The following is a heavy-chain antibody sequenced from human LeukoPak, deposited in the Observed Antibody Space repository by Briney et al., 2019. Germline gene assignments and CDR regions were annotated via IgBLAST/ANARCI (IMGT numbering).Heavy chain of an antibody. V-gene: IGHV3-53*01. Sequence: GGSLRLSCAASGFTVNSNDMTWVRQAPGKGLEWVSLIYSGGDTYYADSVKGRFTISRDNSKNTLYLQMNSQRAEDTAVYYCARVVDHDYGDYYLDYWGQGTLVTVSS. CDR2: IYSGGDT. D-gene: IGHD4-17*01. CDR1: GFTVNSND. CDR3: ARVVDHDYGDYYLDY. J-gene: IGHJ4*02.